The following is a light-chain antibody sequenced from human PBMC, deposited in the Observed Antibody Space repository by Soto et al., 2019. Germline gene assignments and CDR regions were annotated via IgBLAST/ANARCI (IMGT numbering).Light chain of an antibody. CDR2: EVD. CDR1: SSDVGSFNL. V-gene: IGLV2-23*02. Sequence: QSALTQPASVSGSPGQSITFSCTGTSSDVGSFNLVSWYQQHPGKAPKLIIYEVDKWPSGVSNRFSRSKSGNTASLTISGLQAEDGAHYYCCSYAGSRWVFGGGTKLTVL. J-gene: IGLJ3*02. CDR3: CSYAGSRWV.